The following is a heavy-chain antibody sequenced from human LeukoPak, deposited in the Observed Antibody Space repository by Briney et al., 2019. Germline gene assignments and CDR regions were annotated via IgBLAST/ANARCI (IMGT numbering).Heavy chain of an antibody. CDR1: GGSISSSSYY. J-gene: IGHJ6*03. V-gene: IGHV4-39*07. Sequence: PSETLSLTRTVSGGSISSSSYYWGWIRQPPGKGLEWIGSIYYSGSTYYNPSLKSRVTISVDTSKNQFSLKLSSVTAADTAVYYCASSRKLSGIRYYYYYYMDVWGKGTTVTVSS. CDR2: IYYSGST. CDR3: ASSRKLSGIRYYYYYYMDV. D-gene: IGHD3-10*01.